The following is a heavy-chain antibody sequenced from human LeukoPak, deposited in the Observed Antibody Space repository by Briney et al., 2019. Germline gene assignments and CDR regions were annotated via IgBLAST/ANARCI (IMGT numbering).Heavy chain of an antibody. CDR3: ARCMVRGVHPAPYYYMDV. V-gene: IGHV1-69*13. CDR2: IIPIFGTA. J-gene: IGHJ6*03. Sequence: GASVKVSCKASGGTFSSYAISWVRQAPGQGLEWMGGIIPIFGTANYAQKFQGRVTITADESTSTAYMELSSLRSEDTAVYYCARCMVRGVHPAPYYYMDVWGKGTTVTISS. D-gene: IGHD3-10*01. CDR1: GGTFSSYA.